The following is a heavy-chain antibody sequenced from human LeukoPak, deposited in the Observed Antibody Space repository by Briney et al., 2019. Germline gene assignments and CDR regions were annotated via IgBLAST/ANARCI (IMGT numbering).Heavy chain of an antibody. V-gene: IGHV3-21*01. Sequence: GGSLRLSCAASGFTFSSYSMNWVRRAPGKGLDWVSFISHSSSYIYYADSVKGRFTISRDIAKNSLYLQMNSLRAEDTAVYYCARDTGSGFCPYYMDVWGKGTTVTISS. CDR1: GFTFSSYS. D-gene: IGHD3-10*01. J-gene: IGHJ6*03. CDR3: ARDTGSGFCPYYMDV. CDR2: ISHSSSYI.